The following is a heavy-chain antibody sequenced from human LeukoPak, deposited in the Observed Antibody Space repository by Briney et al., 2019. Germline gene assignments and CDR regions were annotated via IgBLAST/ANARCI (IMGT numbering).Heavy chain of an antibody. CDR3: ARDNGGYCSGGSCYSGWFAP. J-gene: IGHJ5*02. Sequence: PGGSLRLSCAASGFTFSSNSMSWVRQAPGKGLEWVSYISSSGNTIYYADSVKGRFTISRDNAKNSLYLQMNSLRAEDTAVYYCARDNGGYCSGGSCYSGWFAPWGQGTLVTVSS. CDR1: GFTFSSNS. D-gene: IGHD2-15*01. CDR2: ISSSGNTI. V-gene: IGHV3-48*04.